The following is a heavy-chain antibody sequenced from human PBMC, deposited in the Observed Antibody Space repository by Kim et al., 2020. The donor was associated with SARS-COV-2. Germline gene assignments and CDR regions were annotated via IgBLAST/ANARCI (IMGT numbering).Heavy chain of an antibody. D-gene: IGHD6-19*01. CDR2: IYTSGST. CDR1: GGSISSYY. V-gene: IGHV4-4*07. J-gene: IGHJ3*02. Sequence: SETLSLTCTVSGGSISSYYWSWIRQPAGKGLEWIGPIYTSGSTNYNPSLKSRVTMSVDTSKNQFSLKLTSVTAADTAMYYCARDGAGYSSGWYAGAPPVRAFDIWGQGTMVTVAS. CDR3: ARDGAGYSSGWYAGAPPVRAFDI.